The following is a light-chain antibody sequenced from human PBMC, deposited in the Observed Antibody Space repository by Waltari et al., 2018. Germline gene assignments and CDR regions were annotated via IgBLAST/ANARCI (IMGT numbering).Light chain of an antibody. J-gene: IGKJ4*01. Sequence: EIVLTQSPGTLSLSPGERVPLSCRASQSVTSYLGWYQKKPGQAPRLLIYDGSSRATGVPARFSGSGSGTEFTLTISSLQSEDLAVYYCQQYGAWPLTFGGGSKVEF. CDR1: QSVTSY. CDR3: QQYGAWPLT. V-gene: IGKV3-15*01. CDR2: DGS.